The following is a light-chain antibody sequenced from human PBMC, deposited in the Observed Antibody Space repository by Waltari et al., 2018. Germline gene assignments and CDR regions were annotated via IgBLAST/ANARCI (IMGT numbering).Light chain of an antibody. CDR2: LDS. Sequence: SFDLTQPPSVSVSPGQTFSIDCPSADSLGDKNVCWYQQRPGQSPILVMFLDSVRPSGIPGRFSGSKSGNTATLTISETQPVDEAEYYCQAWDTITVVFGGGTKVTVL. J-gene: IGLJ2*01. V-gene: IGLV3-1*01. CDR3: QAWDTITVV. CDR1: SLGDKN.